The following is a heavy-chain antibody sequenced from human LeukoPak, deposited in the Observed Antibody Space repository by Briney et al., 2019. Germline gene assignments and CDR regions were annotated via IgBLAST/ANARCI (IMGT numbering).Heavy chain of an antibody. Sequence: PGGSLRLSCAASGFTFSSYSMNWVRQAPGKGLEWVANIKQDGSEKYYVDSVKGRFTISRDNAKNSLYLQMNSLRAEDTAVYYCARDRRTSSWYENYYGMDVWGKGTTVTVSS. J-gene: IGHJ6*04. CDR1: GFTFSSYS. V-gene: IGHV3-7*03. CDR2: IKQDGSEK. CDR3: ARDRRTSSWYENYYGMDV. D-gene: IGHD6-13*01.